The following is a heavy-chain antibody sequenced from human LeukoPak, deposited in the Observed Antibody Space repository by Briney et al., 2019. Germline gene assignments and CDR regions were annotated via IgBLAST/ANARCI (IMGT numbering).Heavy chain of an antibody. CDR1: GFTFSSYS. Sequence: GGSLRLSCAASGFTFSSYSMNWVRQAPGKGLEWVSSISSSSSYIYYADSVKGRFTISRDNAKNSLYLQMNSLRAEDTAVYYCARISGRSGSYRFDYWGQGTLATVSS. CDR2: ISSSSSYI. V-gene: IGHV3-21*01. J-gene: IGHJ4*02. D-gene: IGHD3-10*01. CDR3: ARISGRSGSYRFDY.